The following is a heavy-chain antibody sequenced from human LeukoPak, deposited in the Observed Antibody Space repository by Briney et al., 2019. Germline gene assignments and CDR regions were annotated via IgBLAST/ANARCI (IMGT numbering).Heavy chain of an antibody. V-gene: IGHV1-8*01. CDR1: GYTFTSYD. CDR2: MNPNSGNT. J-gene: IGHJ6*02. CDR3: ASSVTLAARRERFYGMDV. D-gene: IGHD6-6*01. Sequence: ASVKVSCKASGYTFTSYDINWVRQATGQGLEWMGWMNPNSGNTGYAQKFQGRVTMTRNTSISTAYMELSSLRSEDTAVYYCASSVTLAARRERFYGMDVWGQGTTVTVSS.